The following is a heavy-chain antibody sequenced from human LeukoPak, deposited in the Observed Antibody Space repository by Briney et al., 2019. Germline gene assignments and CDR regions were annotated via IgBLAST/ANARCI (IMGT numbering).Heavy chain of an antibody. V-gene: IGHV3-48*02. CDR2: ISGNSDTI. CDR1: GFTFSSYG. J-gene: IGHJ4*02. CDR3: ARDKYGDYVFDY. Sequence: AGGSLRLSCAASGFTFSSYGMNWVRQAPGKGLEWVTDISGNSDTINYADSVKGRFTISRDTAKNSLYLQMNSLRDEDTAVYYCARDKYGDYVFDYWGQGTLVTVSS. D-gene: IGHD4-17*01.